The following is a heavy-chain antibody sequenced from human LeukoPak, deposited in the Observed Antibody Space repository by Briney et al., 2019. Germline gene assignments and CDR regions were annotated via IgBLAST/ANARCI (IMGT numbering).Heavy chain of an antibody. CDR1: GFTFSTYA. V-gene: IGHV3-30*04. Sequence: GGSLRLSCAASGFTFSTYAFHWVRQAPGTGLEWVVVISSDGKSTIYADSVKGRFTISRDNSKNTLFLQMNSLRTEDTAVYYCARDPMADFDYWGQGTLVTVSS. J-gene: IGHJ4*02. CDR3: ARDPMADFDY. CDR2: ISSDGKST. D-gene: IGHD2-8*01.